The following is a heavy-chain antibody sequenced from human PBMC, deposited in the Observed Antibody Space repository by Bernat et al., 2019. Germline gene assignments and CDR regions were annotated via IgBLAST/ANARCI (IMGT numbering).Heavy chain of an antibody. CDR3: ARRVPALSSSGCFHAFDI. CDR2: ISSSSSYT. J-gene: IGHJ3*02. Sequence: QVQLVESGGGLVKPGGSLRLSCAASGFTFSDYYMSWIRQAPGKGLEWVSYISSSSSYTNYADSVKGRFTISRDNAKNSLFLQMNGLRAEDTAVYYCARRVPALSSSGCFHAFDIWGQGKMGTVSS. D-gene: IGHD6-19*01. V-gene: IGHV3-11*06. CDR1: GFTFSDYY.